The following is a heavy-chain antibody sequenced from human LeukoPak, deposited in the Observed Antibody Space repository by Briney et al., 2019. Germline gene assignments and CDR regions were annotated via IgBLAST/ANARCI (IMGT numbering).Heavy chain of an antibody. CDR2: ISSNGGST. D-gene: IGHD3-10*01. V-gene: IGHV3-64D*06. J-gene: IGHJ6*04. CDR1: AFTFSSYG. CDR3: GKDKGSGSSYYYYYDMDV. Sequence: TGGSLSLLCSASAFTFSSYGMRWVRQAPGKGLEYVSFISSNGGSTYYADSVKGRFTISRDNSKNTQYHQMSSLRAEDTAVYCCGKDKGSGSSYYYYYDMDVWGKGATVTVSS.